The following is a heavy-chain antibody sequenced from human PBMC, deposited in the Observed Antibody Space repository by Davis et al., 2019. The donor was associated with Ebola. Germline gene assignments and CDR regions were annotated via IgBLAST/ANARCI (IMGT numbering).Heavy chain of an antibody. J-gene: IGHJ4*02. V-gene: IGHV3-21*01. Sequence: GGSLRLSCAASGFTFSSYSMNWVRQSPGKGLEWVSSIRSSSSYIYYADSVKGRFTISRYNAKNSLYLQMNSLRAGDTAVYYFARERGVCYFDYWGQGTLVTVSS. CDR2: IRSSSSYI. CDR3: ARERGVCYFDY. D-gene: IGHD2-8*01. CDR1: GFTFSSYS.